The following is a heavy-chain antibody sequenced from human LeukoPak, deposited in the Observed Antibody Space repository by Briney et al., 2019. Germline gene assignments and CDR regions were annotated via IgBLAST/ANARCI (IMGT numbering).Heavy chain of an antibody. CDR2: IIPILGIA. V-gene: IGHV1-69*04. D-gene: IGHD4-11*01. J-gene: IGHJ3*02. CDR1: GDTFSSYT. CDR3: ARDRVGIKVYSYYEANAFDI. Sequence: SVKVSCKASGDTFSSYTISLVRQAPGQGLEWMGRIIPILGIANYAQKFQGRVTITADKSTSTAYMELSSLRSEDTAVYYCARDRVGIKVYSYYEANAFDIRGQGTMVTVSS.